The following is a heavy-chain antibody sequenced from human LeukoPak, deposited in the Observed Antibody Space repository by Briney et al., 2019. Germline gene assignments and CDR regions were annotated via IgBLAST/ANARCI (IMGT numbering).Heavy chain of an antibody. CDR2: IYYSGST. CDR1: GGSISSGGYY. D-gene: IGHD2-2*01. Sequence: SQTLSLTCTVSGGSISSGGYYWSWIRQHPGKGLEWIGYIYYSGSTCYSPSLKSRVTISVDTSKNQFSLKLSSVTAADTAVYYCARGDPDFVVVPAATFDYWGQGTLVTVSS. V-gene: IGHV4-31*03. CDR3: ARGDPDFVVVPAATFDY. J-gene: IGHJ4*02.